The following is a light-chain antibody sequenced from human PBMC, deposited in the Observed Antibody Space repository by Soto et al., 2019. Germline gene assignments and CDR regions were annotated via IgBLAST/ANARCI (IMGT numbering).Light chain of an antibody. CDR2: GAS. Sequence: EIVLTQSPGTVSLSPGERATLSCRASQSVSSNYLAWYQQKPGQAPRLLIYGASSRATGIPDRFSGSGSGTDFTLTISRLEPEDVAVYYCQQYGGLPRTFGQGTKVEMK. J-gene: IGKJ1*01. CDR3: QQYGGLPRT. CDR1: QSVSSNY. V-gene: IGKV3-20*01.